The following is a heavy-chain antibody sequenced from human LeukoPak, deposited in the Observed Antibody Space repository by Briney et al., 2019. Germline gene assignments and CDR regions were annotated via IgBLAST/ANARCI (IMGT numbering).Heavy chain of an antibody. D-gene: IGHD6-19*01. CDR3: AREGIAVADTYYYYYMDV. J-gene: IGHJ6*03. CDR2: MYIGGRT. V-gene: IGHV4-61*02. Sequence: PSETLSLTCTVTGTSIRSGSYYWNWIRQAAGKGLEWIGRMYIGGRTTYNPALKSRVTISLETTENQFSLRLRSVTAADTAVYYCAREGIAVADTYYYYYMDVWGKGTWVTVSS. CDR1: GTSIRSGSYY.